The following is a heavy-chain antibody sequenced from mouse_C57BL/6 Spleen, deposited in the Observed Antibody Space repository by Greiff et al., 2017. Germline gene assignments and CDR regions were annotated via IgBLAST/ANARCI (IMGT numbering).Heavy chain of an antibody. J-gene: IGHJ2*01. CDR2: INPNNGGT. CDR3: ARGRGTVVPFDY. CDR1: GYKFTDYN. D-gene: IGHD1-1*01. Sequence: VQLQQSGPELVKPGASVKMSCKASGYKFTDYNMHWVKQSHGKSLEWIGYINPNNGGTSYNQKFKGKATLTVNKSSSTAYMELRSLTSEDSAVYYCARGRGTVVPFDYWGQGTTLTVSS. V-gene: IGHV1-22*01.